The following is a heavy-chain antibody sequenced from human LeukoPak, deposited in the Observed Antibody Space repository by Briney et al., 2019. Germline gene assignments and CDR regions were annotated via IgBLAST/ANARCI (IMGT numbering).Heavy chain of an antibody. CDR2: INHSGST. J-gene: IGHJ3*02. CDR3: ARLDVFDI. CDR1: GYSISSGYY. Sequence: PSETLSLTCTVSGYSISSGYYWSWIRQPPGKGLEWIGEINHSGSTNYNPSLKSRVTISVDTSKNQFSLKLSSVTAADTAVYYCARLDVFDIWGQGTMVIVSS. V-gene: IGHV4-38-2*02.